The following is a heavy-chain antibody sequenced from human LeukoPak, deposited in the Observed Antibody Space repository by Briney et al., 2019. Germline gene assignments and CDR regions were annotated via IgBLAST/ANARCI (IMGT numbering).Heavy chain of an antibody. D-gene: IGHD6-19*01. CDR2: IIPIFGTA. Sequence: GASVKVSCKASGYTFTSYYMHWVRQAPGQGLEWMGGIIPIFGTANYAQKFQGRVTITADESTSTAYMELSSLRSEDTAVYYCARGRYSSGRYGSFDYWGQGTLVTVSS. J-gene: IGHJ4*02. CDR1: GYTFTSYY. V-gene: IGHV1-69*13. CDR3: ARGRYSSGRYGSFDY.